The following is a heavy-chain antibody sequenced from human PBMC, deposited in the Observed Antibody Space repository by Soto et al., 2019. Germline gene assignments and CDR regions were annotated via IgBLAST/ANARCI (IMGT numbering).Heavy chain of an antibody. CDR3: AREVGGSSPPG. Sequence: QVQLVESGGGVVQPGRSLRLSCAASGFTFSRHAMHWVRQAPVKVLEWVAVISYDGSEKYYADSVKGRFTISRDSSKNTLYLQMDSLGPEDTAVYYCAREVGGSSPPGWGQGTLVTVFS. V-gene: IGHV3-30-3*01. CDR2: ISYDGSEK. J-gene: IGHJ4*02. CDR1: GFTFSRHA. D-gene: IGHD6-6*01.